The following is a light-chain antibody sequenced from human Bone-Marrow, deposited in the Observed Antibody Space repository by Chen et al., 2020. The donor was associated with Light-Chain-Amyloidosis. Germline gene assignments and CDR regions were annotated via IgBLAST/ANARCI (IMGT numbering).Light chain of an antibody. Sequence: EIVLTQSPGTLSLSPGEGANLSCRASQTISSNYLTWYQQKFGQAPRLLIYGSSSRATGIPDRFTGNGSRTDFTFNINRQEPEDFTMYYWQQYGTSPLTFGGGTKVEIK. CDR2: GSS. J-gene: IGKJ4*01. CDR3: QQYGTSPLT. V-gene: IGKV3-20*01. CDR1: QTISSNY.